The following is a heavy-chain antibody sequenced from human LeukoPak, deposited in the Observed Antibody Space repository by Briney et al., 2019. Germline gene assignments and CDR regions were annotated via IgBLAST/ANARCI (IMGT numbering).Heavy chain of an antibody. D-gene: IGHD2-2*01. CDR3: AKSYCSSTSCSD. Sequence: GGSLRLSCAASGFTFSRYAMNWVRQAPGKGLEWVSAISGSGGSTYYADSVKGRFTISRDNSKNTLYLQMNSLRAEDTAVYYCAKSYCSSTSCSDWGQGTLVTVSS. CDR2: ISGSGGST. J-gene: IGHJ4*02. V-gene: IGHV3-23*01. CDR1: GFTFSRYA.